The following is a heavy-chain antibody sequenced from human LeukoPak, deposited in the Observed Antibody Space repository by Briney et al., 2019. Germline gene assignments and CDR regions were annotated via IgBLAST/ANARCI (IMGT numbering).Heavy chain of an antibody. CDR1: GGSITSRSHY. J-gene: IGHJ5*02. Sequence: SETLSLTCTVSGGSITSRSHYWGGIRQPPGKGLEWIGSIYYSGDTYYNPSLKSRVTISVDTSRSQFSLSLSSMTAADTAVYYCARVPKAITVAGMFDWFDPWGQGTLVTVSS. CDR3: ARVPKAITVAGMFDWFDP. V-gene: IGHV4-39*01. CDR2: IYYSGDT. D-gene: IGHD6-19*01.